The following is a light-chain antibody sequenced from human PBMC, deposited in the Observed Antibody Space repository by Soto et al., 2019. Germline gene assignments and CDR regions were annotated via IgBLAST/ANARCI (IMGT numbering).Light chain of an antibody. Sequence: QSALTQPRSVSGSPGQSVTISCTGTSSDVGNYNYVSWYQQHPGKAPKLMIYDVNKRPSGVPDRFSGSKSGNTASLTISGLQAEDEADYYCCSYAGSYPVVFGGGTKLTVL. CDR3: CSYAGSYPVV. CDR2: DVN. CDR1: SSDVGNYNY. V-gene: IGLV2-11*01. J-gene: IGLJ2*01.